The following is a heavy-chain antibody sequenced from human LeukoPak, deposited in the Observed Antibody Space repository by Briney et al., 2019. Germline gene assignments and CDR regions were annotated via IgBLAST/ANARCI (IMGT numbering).Heavy chain of an antibody. CDR2: IYHSGST. CDR3: ARDSGYGDYYFDY. CDR1: GGSISSSNW. D-gene: IGHD4-17*01. Sequence: SGTLSLTCAVSGGSISSSNWWSWVRQPPGKGLEWIGEIYHSGSTNYNPSLKSRVTISVDKSKNQFSLKLSSVTAADTAVYYCARDSGYGDYYFDYWGQGTLVTVSS. J-gene: IGHJ4*02. V-gene: IGHV4-4*02.